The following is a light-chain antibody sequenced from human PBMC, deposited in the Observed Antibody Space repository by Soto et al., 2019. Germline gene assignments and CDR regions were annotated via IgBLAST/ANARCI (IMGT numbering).Light chain of an antibody. CDR1: SSDVGGYNY. Sequence: QSALTQPASVSGSPGQSITISCTGTSSDVGGYNYVSWYQQHPGKAPKLMIYDVSNWPSGVSNRFSGSKSGNTASLTSSGLQAEDEADYYCSSYTSSSTLVVFGGGTQLTVL. V-gene: IGLV2-14*01. J-gene: IGLJ2*01. CDR2: DVS. CDR3: SSYTSSSTLVV.